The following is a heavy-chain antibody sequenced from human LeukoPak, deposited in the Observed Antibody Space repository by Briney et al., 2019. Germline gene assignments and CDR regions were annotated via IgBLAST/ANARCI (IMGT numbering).Heavy chain of an antibody. J-gene: IGHJ4*02. CDR1: GYTFTSYY. D-gene: IGHD3-9*01. CDR2: INPSGGST. Sequence: ASVKVSCKASGYTFTSYYMHWVRQAPGQGLECMGIINPSGGSTSYAQKFQGRVTMTRDTSISTAYMELSRLRSDDTAVYYCARDRGGTYYDILTGYYHDYWGQGTLVTVSS. V-gene: IGHV1-46*01. CDR3: ARDRGGTYYDILTGYYHDY.